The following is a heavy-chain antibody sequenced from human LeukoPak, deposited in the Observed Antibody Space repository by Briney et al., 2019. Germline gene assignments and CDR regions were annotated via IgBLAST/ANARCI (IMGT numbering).Heavy chain of an antibody. Sequence: PSETLSLTCAVYGGSFSGYYWSWIRQPPGKGLEWIGEINHSGSTNYNPSLKSRVTISVDTSKNQFSLKLSSVTAADTAVYYYARGPMVYAIDAFDIWGQGTMVTVSS. CDR1: GGSFSGYY. CDR3: ARGPMVYAIDAFDI. CDR2: INHSGST. V-gene: IGHV4-34*01. D-gene: IGHD2-8*01. J-gene: IGHJ3*02.